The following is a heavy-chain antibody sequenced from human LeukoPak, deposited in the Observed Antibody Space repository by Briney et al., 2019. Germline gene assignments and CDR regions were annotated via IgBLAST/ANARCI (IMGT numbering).Heavy chain of an antibody. CDR3: ARDRLTMDYGMDV. J-gene: IGHJ6*02. V-gene: IGHV3-11*01. CDR1: GFIFSDYY. CDR2: ISSSGSNK. Sequence: GGSLRLSCAASGFIFSDYYMSWIRRAPGKGLEWISYISSSGSNKYYADSVKGRFTISRDNAKNSLYLQMSSLRAEDTAVYYCARDRLTMDYGMDVWGQGTTVTV. D-gene: IGHD1-1*01.